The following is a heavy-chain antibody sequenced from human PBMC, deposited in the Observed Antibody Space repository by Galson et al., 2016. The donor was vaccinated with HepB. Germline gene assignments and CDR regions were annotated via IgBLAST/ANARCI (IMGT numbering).Heavy chain of an antibody. CDR3: ARSAPSGLNHHYYYGMDV. CDR2: IIPMFGTP. J-gene: IGHJ6*02. D-gene: IGHD6-13*01. CDR1: GYTFRNYV. Sequence: SCKASGYTFRNYVISWVRQAPGQGLEWMGGIIPMFGTPYYAHNFRGRVTINADESTSTGYMALSSLRSEDTAVYYCARSAPSGLNHHYYYGMDVWGRGTTVTVAS. V-gene: IGHV1-69*01.